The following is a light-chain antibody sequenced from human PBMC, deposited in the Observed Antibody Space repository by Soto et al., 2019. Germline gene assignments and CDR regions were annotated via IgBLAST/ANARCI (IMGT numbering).Light chain of an antibody. CDR1: QTISSW. J-gene: IGKJ1*01. Sequence: LHTTQAPSTMSESVGDRVTITGRASQTISSWLAWYQQKPGKAPKLLIYKASTLKSGVPSRFSGSGSGTEFTLTISSLQPDDFATYYCQHYNSYSGAFGQGTKVDI. CDR2: KAS. CDR3: QHYNSYSGA. V-gene: IGKV1-5*03.